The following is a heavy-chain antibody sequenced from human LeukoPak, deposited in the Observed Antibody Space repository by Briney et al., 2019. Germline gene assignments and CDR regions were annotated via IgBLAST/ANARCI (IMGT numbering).Heavy chain of an antibody. CDR1: GFAFSVYA. Sequence: HAGGSLRLSCAASGFAFSVYAMSWLRQPPGKGLDWVSTINANSGTTSYAASVRGRFTISRDNSKNTLYLQLNTLRADDTATYYCAKPISGGLAVTADWFHPWGQGTLVVVSS. J-gene: IGHJ5*01. CDR3: AKPISGGLAVTADWFHP. D-gene: IGHD6-19*01. V-gene: IGHV3-23*01. CDR2: INANSGTT.